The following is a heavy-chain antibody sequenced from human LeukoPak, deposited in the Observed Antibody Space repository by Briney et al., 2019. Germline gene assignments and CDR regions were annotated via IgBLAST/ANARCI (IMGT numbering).Heavy chain of an antibody. CDR2: KYYSGSA. J-gene: IGHJ3*02. D-gene: IGHD2-2*01. CDR3: ATQYSSSISCLDVFNM. Sequence: PSETLSLTCSVSGVSVSDGRYYGTWLRQHAGKGLEWIVFKYYSGSAKYNPSLRSRLTISIDTSKHQSSLHLSSVTAADTATYYCATQYSSSISCLDVFNMWGKGQGSPSLQ. V-gene: IGHV4-31*03. CDR1: GVSVSDGRYY.